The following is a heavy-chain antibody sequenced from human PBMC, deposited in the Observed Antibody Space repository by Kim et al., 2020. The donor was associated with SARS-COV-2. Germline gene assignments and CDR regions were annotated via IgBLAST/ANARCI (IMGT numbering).Heavy chain of an antibody. D-gene: IGHD6-19*01. Sequence: GGSLRLSCAASGFTFDDYAMHWVRQAPGKGLEWVSGISWNSGSIGYADSVKGRFTISRDNAKNSLYLQMNSLRAEDTALYYCATPGYSSGWDYYGMDVWGPGTTVTVSS. CDR2: ISWNSGSI. CDR1: GFTFDDYA. CDR3: ATPGYSSGWDYYGMDV. J-gene: IGHJ6*02. V-gene: IGHV3-9*01.